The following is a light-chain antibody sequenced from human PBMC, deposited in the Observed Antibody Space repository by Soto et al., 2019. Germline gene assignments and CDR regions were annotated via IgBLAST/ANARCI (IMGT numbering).Light chain of an antibody. V-gene: IGLV1-51*01. J-gene: IGLJ2*01. CDR3: ATWDDSLSAVL. CDR1: SSNIGAGFD. Sequence: QSVLTQPPSVSGAPGQRVTISCTGSSSNIGAGFDVHWYRQLPGTVPKLLIYDNNRRPSGIPDRFSDSKSGTSATLGITGLQTGDEADYFCATWDDSLSAVLFGGGTKLTVL. CDR2: DNN.